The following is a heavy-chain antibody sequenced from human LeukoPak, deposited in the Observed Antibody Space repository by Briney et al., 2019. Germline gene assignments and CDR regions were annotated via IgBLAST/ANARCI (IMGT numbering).Heavy chain of an antibody. D-gene: IGHD3-22*01. CDR1: GFTFNIYS. V-gene: IGHV3-23*01. CDR3: AKDRPNYHESNGHYYRPNGDY. CDR2: ITSSGDAT. Sequence: GGSLRLSCAASGFTFNIYSMSWVRQAPGKGLEWVSSITSSGDATFYADSVKDRFTISRDNSKNMLYLQTSRLRAEDTAVYYCAKDRPNYHESNGHYYRPNGDYWGQGTLVTVSS. J-gene: IGHJ4*02.